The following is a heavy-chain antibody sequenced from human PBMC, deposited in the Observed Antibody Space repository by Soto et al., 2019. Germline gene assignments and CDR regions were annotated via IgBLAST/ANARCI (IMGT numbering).Heavy chain of an antibody. V-gene: IGHV2-5*02. CDR3: AHRVLRTVFGLVTTTAIYFDF. J-gene: IGHJ4*02. Sequence: QITLNESGPTVVRPTETLTLTCRFSGFSLTTSGVGVGWIRQSPGKAPEWLALLYWDDDKRYSASLKSRLTLTKDNSKNQLVLTVSDLDPTDTATYYCAHRVLRTVFGLVTTTAIYFDFWGQGTPVAVSS. D-gene: IGHD3-3*01. CDR1: GFSLTTSGVG. CDR2: LYWDDDK.